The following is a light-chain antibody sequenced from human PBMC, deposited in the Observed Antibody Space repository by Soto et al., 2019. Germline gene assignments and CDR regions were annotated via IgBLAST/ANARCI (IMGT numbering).Light chain of an antibody. CDR3: SSYKSSSTLPYV. CDR1: SSDVGGYNL. CDR2: DVN. Sequence: QSALTQPASVSGSPGQSITISCTGTSSDVGGYNLVSWYQQYPDKAPKLMIFDVNTRPSGVSNRSSGSKSGNTASLTISGLQAEDEADYYCSSYKSSSTLPYVFGTGTKVTVL. V-gene: IGLV2-14*01. J-gene: IGLJ1*01.